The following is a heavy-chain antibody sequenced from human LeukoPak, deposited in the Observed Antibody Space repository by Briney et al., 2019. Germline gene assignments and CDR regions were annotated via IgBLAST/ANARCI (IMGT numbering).Heavy chain of an antibody. J-gene: IGHJ4*02. Sequence: ASVKVSCKASGYTYTGYYMHWLRQAPGQGLEWMERTNPSSGGTNYAQKLQGRLTMTRDTSISTAYMELSRLRSDGTAVYYCARDGGAGSSAFDYWGQGTLVTVSS. CDR3: ARDGGAGSSAFDY. CDR2: TNPSSGGT. V-gene: IGHV1-2*06. D-gene: IGHD6-6*01. CDR1: GYTYTGYY.